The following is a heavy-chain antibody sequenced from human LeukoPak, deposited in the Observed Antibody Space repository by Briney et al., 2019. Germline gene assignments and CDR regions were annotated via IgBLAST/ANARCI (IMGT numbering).Heavy chain of an antibody. CDR2: IYYSGST. D-gene: IGHD4-17*01. CDR1: GGSISSYY. J-gene: IGHJ4*02. V-gene: IGHV4-59*01. CDR3: ARVFGRDYGDFRFDY. Sequence: PSETPSLTCTVSGGSISSYYWSWIRQPPGKGLEGIGYIYYSGSTNYNPSLKSRVTISVDTSKHQFSLKLSSVTGADTAVYYCARVFGRDYGDFRFDYWGQGTLVTVSS.